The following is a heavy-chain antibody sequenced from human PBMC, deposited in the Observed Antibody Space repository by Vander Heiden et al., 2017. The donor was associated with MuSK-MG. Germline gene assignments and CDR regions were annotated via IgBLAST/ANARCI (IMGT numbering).Heavy chain of an antibody. Sequence: EVELVESGGGLVKPGGSLRLSCAASGFPFSAYSMNWVRQAPGKGLEWVSSISSGSDYIFYADSVKGRFTVSRDNAKNSLYLQMNSLRAEDTGVYFCSRMEDSSWSFVHWGQGDLVTVSS. D-gene: IGHD6-13*01. CDR1: GFPFSAYS. J-gene: IGHJ4*02. CDR3: SRMEDSSWSFVH. V-gene: IGHV3-21*02. CDR2: ISSGSDYI.